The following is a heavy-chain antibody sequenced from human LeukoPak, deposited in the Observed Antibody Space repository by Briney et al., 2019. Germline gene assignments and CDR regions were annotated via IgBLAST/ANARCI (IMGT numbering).Heavy chain of an antibody. Sequence: SVKVSCKASGYIFTGYYMHWVRQAPGQGLEWMGWINPNSGGADYAQKFQGRVTMTRDTSISTAYMALSRLRSDDTAVYYCARAAAGTEGDDYWGQGTLVTVSS. V-gene: IGHV1-2*02. CDR2: INPNSGGA. CDR3: ARAAAGTEGDDY. CDR1: GYIFTGYY. J-gene: IGHJ4*02. D-gene: IGHD6-13*01.